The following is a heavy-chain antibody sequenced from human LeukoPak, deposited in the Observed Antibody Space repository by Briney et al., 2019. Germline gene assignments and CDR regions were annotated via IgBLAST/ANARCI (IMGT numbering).Heavy chain of an antibody. CDR2: INPKSGGT. V-gene: IGHV1-2*02. CDR3: AREEVDYGATFAH. D-gene: IGHD4-17*01. CDR1: GYTFTGYY. J-gene: IGHJ4*02. Sequence: GASVKVSCKASGYTFTGYYIHWVRLAPGQGLEWMGWINPKSGGTDFAQKFQGRVTMTRDTSISTAYMELSRLRSDDTAVYYCAREEVDYGATFAHWGQGTLVTVSS.